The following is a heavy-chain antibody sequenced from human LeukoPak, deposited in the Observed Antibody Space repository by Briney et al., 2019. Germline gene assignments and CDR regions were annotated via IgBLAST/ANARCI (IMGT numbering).Heavy chain of an antibody. D-gene: IGHD3-22*01. Sequence: SVKVSCKASGGTFSSYAISWVRQAPGQGLEWMGGIIPIFGTANYAQKFQGRVTITTDESTSTAYMELSSLRSEDTAVYYCARVHSFYDSTYDAFDIWGQGTMVTVSS. CDR2: IIPIFGTA. V-gene: IGHV1-69*05. J-gene: IGHJ3*02. CDR3: ARVHSFYDSTYDAFDI. CDR1: GGTFSSYA.